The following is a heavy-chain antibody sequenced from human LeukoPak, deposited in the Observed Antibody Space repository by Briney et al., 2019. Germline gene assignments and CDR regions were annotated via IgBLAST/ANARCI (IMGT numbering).Heavy chain of an antibody. D-gene: IGHD2-21*02. CDR1: GGSISSYY. Sequence: SETLSLTCTVSGGSISSYYWSWIRQPPGKGLEWIGYIYYSGSTNYNPSLKSRVTISVDTSKNQFSLKLSSVTAADTAVYYCARIPYCGGDCSSAFDIWGQGTMVTVSS. CDR3: ARIPYCGGDCSSAFDI. V-gene: IGHV4-59*08. CDR2: IYYSGST. J-gene: IGHJ3*02.